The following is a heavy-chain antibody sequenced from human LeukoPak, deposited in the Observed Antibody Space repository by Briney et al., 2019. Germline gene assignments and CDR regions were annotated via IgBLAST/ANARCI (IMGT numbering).Heavy chain of an antibody. CDR3: ASDGIPGYCSSTSCKTFDY. D-gene: IGHD2-2*01. Sequence: ETLSLTCTVSGGSISSSSYYWGWIRQPPGKGLEWVSSISSSSSYIYYADSVKGRFTISRDNAKNSLYLQMNSLRAEDTAVYYCASDGIPGYCSSTSCKTFDYWGQGTLVTVSS. CDR2: ISSSSSYI. CDR1: GGSISSSS. J-gene: IGHJ4*02. V-gene: IGHV3-21*01.